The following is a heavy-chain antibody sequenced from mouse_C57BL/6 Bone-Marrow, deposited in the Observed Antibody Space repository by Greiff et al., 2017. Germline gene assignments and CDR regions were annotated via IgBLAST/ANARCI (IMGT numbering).Heavy chain of an antibody. Sequence: QVHVKQPGAELVKPGASVKLSCKASGYTFTSYWMQWVKQRPGQGLEWIGEIDPSDSYTNYNQKFKGKATLTVDTSSSTAYMQLSSLTSEDSAVYYGAVYDGNYAFDYWGQGTTLTVSS. CDR3: AVYDGNYAFDY. V-gene: IGHV1-50*01. J-gene: IGHJ2*01. D-gene: IGHD2-1*01. CDR1: GYTFTSYW. CDR2: IDPSDSYT.